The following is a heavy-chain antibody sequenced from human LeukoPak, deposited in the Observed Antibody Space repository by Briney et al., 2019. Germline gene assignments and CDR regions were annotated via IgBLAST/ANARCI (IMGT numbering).Heavy chain of an antibody. D-gene: IGHD5-18*01. V-gene: IGHV5-51*01. CDR2: IYPGDSDT. CDR1: EYIFTSYW. J-gene: IGHJ4*02. CDR3: ARHDSGYSYGYLIDY. Sequence: GESLKISRKGSEYIFTSYWIGWVRQMPGKGREGMGIIYPGDSDTRYSPSFEGQVTISADKSISTAYLKWSSLKASDTAMYYCARHDSGYSYGYLIDYWGQGTLVTVSS.